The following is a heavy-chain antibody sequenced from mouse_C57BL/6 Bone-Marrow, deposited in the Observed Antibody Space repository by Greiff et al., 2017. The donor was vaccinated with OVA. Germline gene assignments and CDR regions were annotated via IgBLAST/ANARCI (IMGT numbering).Heavy chain of an antibody. CDR2: ISYDGSN. CDR3: ARRGYWYFDV. CDR1: GYSITSGYY. V-gene: IGHV3-6*01. J-gene: IGHJ1*03. Sequence: EVQVVESGPGLVKPSQSLSLTCSVTGYSITSGYYWNWIRQFPGNKLEWMGYISYDGSNNYNPSLKNRISITRDTSKNQFFLKLNSVTTEDTATYYCARRGYWYFDVWGTGTTVTVSS.